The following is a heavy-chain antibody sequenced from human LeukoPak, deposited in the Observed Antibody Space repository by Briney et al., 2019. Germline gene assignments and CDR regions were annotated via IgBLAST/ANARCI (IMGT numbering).Heavy chain of an antibody. D-gene: IGHD2-15*01. V-gene: IGHV6-1*01. CDR1: GDSVSSNSVA. Sequence: SQTLSLTCAISGDSVSSNSVAWNWVRQSPSRGLEWLGRASYKSEWYFNYAVSVKSRITINADTSTNQFSLRLNSVTPEDTAVYYCARWDHGSGRFQNWGQGTLVTVSS. J-gene: IGHJ1*01. CDR2: ASYKSEWYF. CDR3: ARWDHGSGRFQN.